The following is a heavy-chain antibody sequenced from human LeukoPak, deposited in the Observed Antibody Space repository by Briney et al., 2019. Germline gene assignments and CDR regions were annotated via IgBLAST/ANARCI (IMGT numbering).Heavy chain of an antibody. D-gene: IGHD1-26*01. Sequence: ASVTVSCKASGYTFTIYGISWVRQAPGPGLEWMGWINPNSGGTDYAQKFQGRVTMTRDTSVSTAYMELSRLKSDDTAVYYCATREYSDYWGQGTLVTVSS. J-gene: IGHJ4*02. CDR1: GYTFTIYG. V-gene: IGHV1-2*02. CDR2: INPNSGGT. CDR3: ATREYSDY.